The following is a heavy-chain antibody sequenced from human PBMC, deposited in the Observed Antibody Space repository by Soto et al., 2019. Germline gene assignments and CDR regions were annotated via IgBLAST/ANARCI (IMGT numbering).Heavy chain of an antibody. Sequence: QVQLQESGPGLVKPSGTLSLTCAVSGDSISSSNWWSWVRQPPGKGLEWIGEIYHSGSTNYNPSLNSRVTISVDKSKNQFFLKLISVTAADTAVYYCAIRTTVTTRLGYWGQGTLVTVSS. CDR3: AIRTTVTTRLGY. J-gene: IGHJ4*02. CDR2: IYHSGST. CDR1: GDSISSSNW. D-gene: IGHD4-17*01. V-gene: IGHV4-4*02.